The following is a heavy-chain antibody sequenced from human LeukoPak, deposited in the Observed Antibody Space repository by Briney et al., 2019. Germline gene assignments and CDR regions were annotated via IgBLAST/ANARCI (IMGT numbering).Heavy chain of an antibody. V-gene: IGHV4-34*01. CDR1: GGSFSGYY. CDR2: INHSGST. Sequence: SETLSLTCAVYGGSFSGYYWSWIRQPPGKGLEWIGEINHSGSTNYNPSLKSRVTISVDTSKNQFSLKLSSVTAADTAVYYCARDSTVLGIYFDYWGQGTLVTVSS. CDR3: ARDSTVLGIYFDY. J-gene: IGHJ4*02. D-gene: IGHD2/OR15-2a*01.